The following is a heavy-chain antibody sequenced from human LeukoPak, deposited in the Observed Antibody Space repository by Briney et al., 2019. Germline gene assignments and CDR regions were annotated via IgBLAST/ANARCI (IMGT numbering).Heavy chain of an antibody. CDR2: ISNSGST. J-gene: IGHJ4*02. CDR3: ARSPSGYRFDS. V-gene: IGHV4-61*01. D-gene: IGHD3-22*01. CDR1: GVSINRGTFF. Sequence: SETLSLTCAVSGVSINRGTFFWTWIRKSPGKGLEWIGYISNSGSTNYHPSLKSRVTISSDTSKTQFTLKLISVTAADTAVYYCARSPSGYRFDSWGQGTLVTVSS.